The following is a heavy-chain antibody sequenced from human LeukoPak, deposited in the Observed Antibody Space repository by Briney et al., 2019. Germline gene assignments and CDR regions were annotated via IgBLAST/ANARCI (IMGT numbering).Heavy chain of an antibody. D-gene: IGHD5-18*01. CDR2: IHYSGSS. J-gene: IGHJ4*02. CDR3: ARGRYIYGNAFDY. CDR1: GGSISSNSYY. V-gene: IGHV4-39*07. Sequence: SETLSLTCIVSGGSISSNSYYWGWIRQPPGKGLEWIGSIHYSGSSNYNPSLNSRVTISVDKSKNQFSLKLSSVTAADTAVYYCARGRYIYGNAFDYWGQGTLVTVSS.